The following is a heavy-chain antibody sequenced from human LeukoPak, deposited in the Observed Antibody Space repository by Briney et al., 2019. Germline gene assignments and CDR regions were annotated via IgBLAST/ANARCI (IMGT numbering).Heavy chain of an antibody. CDR1: GFNFRNYG. D-gene: IGHD3-16*01. CDR3: AGRTYYFDY. J-gene: IGHJ4*02. Sequence: PGGSLRLSCVASGFNFRNYGMNWVRQAPGKGLEWVAAVSDDGDQTYHGDSVKGRFTVSRDNSKNTLYLQMSSLRAEDTAVYYCAGRTYYFDYWGQGTLVTVSS. CDR2: VSDDGDQT. V-gene: IGHV3-23*01.